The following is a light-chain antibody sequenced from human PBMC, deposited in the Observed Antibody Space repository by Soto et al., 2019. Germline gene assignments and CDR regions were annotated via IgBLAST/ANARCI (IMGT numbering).Light chain of an antibody. CDR2: VAS. CDR1: QSVNQK. V-gene: IGKV3-15*01. CDR3: QQFNNWPHT. Sequence: EIVFTQSPSTLSVSPGERATLSCRASQSVNQKLGWYQQEPGQAPRLLIYVASYRATGIPARFSGSGSGTEYTLTISNLQAEDFAVYYCQQFNNWPHTFGQGTKVDIK. J-gene: IGKJ2*01.